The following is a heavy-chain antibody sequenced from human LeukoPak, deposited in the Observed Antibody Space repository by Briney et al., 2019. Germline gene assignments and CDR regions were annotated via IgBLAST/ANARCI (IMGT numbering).Heavy chain of an antibody. CDR2: INHSGST. CDR1: GGSFSGYY. CDR3: ARHKVAGSPLSGSSGWYY. J-gene: IGHJ4*02. D-gene: IGHD6-19*01. Sequence: SETLSLTCAVYGGSFSGYYWSWIRQPPGKGLEWIGEINHSGSTNYNPSLKSRVTISVDTSKNQFSLKLSSVTAADTAVYYCARHKVAGSPLSGSSGWYYWGQGTLVTVSS. V-gene: IGHV4-34*01.